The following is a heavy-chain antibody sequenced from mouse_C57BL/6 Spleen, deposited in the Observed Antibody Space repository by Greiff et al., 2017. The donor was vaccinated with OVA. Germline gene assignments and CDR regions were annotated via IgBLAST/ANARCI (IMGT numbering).Heavy chain of an antibody. Sequence: EVKLVESGGDLVKPGGSLKLSCAASGFTFSSYGMSWVRQTPDKRLEWVATISSGGSYTYYPDSVKGRFTISRDNAKNTLYLQMSSLKSEDTAMYYCARQEVGYAMDYWGQGTSVTVSS. J-gene: IGHJ4*01. CDR1: GFTFSSYG. CDR2: ISSGGSYT. CDR3: ARQEVGYAMDY. V-gene: IGHV5-6*01. D-gene: IGHD1-1*02.